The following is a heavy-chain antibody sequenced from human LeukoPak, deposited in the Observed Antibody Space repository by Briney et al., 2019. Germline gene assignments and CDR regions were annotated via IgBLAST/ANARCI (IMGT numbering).Heavy chain of an antibody. CDR2: INSDGSST. CDR1: GFTFSSYW. Sequence: PGGSLRLSCAASGFTFSSYWMHWVRQAPGKGLVWVSRINSDGSSTSYADSVKGRFTISRDNSKNTLYLQMNSLRAEDTAVYYCAKEGSGWYYYADYWGQGTLVTVSS. D-gene: IGHD6-19*01. CDR3: AKEGSGWYYYADY. V-gene: IGHV3-74*01. J-gene: IGHJ4*02.